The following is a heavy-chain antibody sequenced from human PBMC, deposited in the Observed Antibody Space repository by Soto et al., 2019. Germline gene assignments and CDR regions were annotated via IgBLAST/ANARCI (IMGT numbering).Heavy chain of an antibody. J-gene: IGHJ4*02. CDR3: ARRGALTSYFFGYYFDY. CDR2: INPANGNT. CDR1: GYTFPRYA. D-gene: IGHD3-9*01. V-gene: IGHV1-3*01. Sequence: QVQLVQSGAEVKKPGASVKVSCKTSGYTFPRYALHWVHQAPGQRLEWMGWINPANGNTKYSQKSQGRVTFTRDTSASTAYMELSSLISEDTAVYYCARRGALTSYFFGYYFDYWGQGTLVTVSS.